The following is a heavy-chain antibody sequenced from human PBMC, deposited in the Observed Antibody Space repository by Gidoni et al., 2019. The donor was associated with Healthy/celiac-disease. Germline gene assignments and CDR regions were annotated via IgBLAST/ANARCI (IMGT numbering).Heavy chain of an antibody. D-gene: IGHD2-15*01. CDR1: GFTFSSYS. Sequence: EVQLVESGGGLVKPGGSLRLSCAASGFTFSSYSMNWVRQAPGKGLEWVSSISSSSSYIYYADSVKGRFTISRDNAKNSLYLQMNSLRAEDTAVYYCARDKVEDNQYYFDYWGQGTLVTVSS. CDR3: ARDKVEDNQYYFDY. CDR2: ISSSSSYI. V-gene: IGHV3-21*01. J-gene: IGHJ4*02.